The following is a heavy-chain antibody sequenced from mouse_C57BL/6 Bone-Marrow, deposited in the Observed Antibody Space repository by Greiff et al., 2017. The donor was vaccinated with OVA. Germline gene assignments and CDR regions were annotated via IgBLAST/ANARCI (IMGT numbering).Heavy chain of an antibody. CDR3: ARRGWHEFAY. J-gene: IGHJ3*01. V-gene: IGHV1-19*01. CDR1: GYTFTDYY. D-gene: IGHD1-1*02. Sequence: EVQLQQSGPVLVKPGASVKMSCKASGYTFTDYYMNWVKQSHGKSLEWIGVINPYNGCTSYNQKFKGKATLTVDKSSSTAYMELNSLTSEDSAVYYCARRGWHEFAYWGQGTLVTVSA. CDR2: INPYNGCT.